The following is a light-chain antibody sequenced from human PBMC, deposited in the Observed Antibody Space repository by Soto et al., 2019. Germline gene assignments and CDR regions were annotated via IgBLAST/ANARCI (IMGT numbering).Light chain of an antibody. J-gene: IGKJ1*01. V-gene: IGKV3-20*01. CDR1: QTVNSGL. CDR2: RAS. CDR3: QQSSGAPWT. Sequence: EIVLTQSPGTLSLSPGERATLSCRASQTVNSGLFAWYQQKPGQAPRLLIYRASTRATGIPDRFSGSGSGTDFTLTISRLDPEDFVVYYCQQSSGAPWTFGQGTKVEI.